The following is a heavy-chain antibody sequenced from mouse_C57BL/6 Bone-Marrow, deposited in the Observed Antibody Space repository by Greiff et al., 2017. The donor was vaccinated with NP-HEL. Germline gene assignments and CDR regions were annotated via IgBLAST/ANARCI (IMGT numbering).Heavy chain of an antibody. J-gene: IGHJ2*01. Sequence: QVQLKESGPELVKPGASVKISCKASGYAFSSSWMNWVKQRPGKGLEWIGRIYPGDGDTNYNGKFKGKATLTADKSSSTAYMQLSSLTSEDSAVHFCARSDGYYQGYYFDYWGQGTTLTVSS. D-gene: IGHD2-3*01. CDR2: IYPGDGDT. CDR3: ARSDGYYQGYYFDY. CDR1: GYAFSSSW. V-gene: IGHV1-82*01.